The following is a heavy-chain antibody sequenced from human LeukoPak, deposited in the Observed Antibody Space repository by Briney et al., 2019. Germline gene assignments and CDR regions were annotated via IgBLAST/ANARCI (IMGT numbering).Heavy chain of an antibody. CDR2: IYYSGST. J-gene: IGHJ5*02. V-gene: IGHV4-39*07. Sequence: PSETLSLTCTVSGGSISSSSYYWGWLRQPPGTGLEWIGSIYYSGSTYYNPSLKSRVTISVDTSKNQFSLKLSSVTAADTAVYYCARDPTQGVGFDPWGQGTLVTVSS. CDR1: GGSISSSSYY. D-gene: IGHD2-15*01. CDR3: ARDPTQGVGFDP.